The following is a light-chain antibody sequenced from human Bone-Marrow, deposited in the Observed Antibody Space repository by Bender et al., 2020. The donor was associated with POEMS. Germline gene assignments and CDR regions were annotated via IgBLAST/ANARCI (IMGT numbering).Light chain of an antibody. Sequence: QSALTQPPSVSGSPGQSVTISCSGASSDVSFYTRVSWFQQHPNKAPKLMIYEVSKRPSGVSNRFSGSKSGNTASLTISGLQAGDEADYYCSSYDGTTLVLFGGGTKLTVL. CDR1: SSDVSFYTR. J-gene: IGLJ2*01. V-gene: IGLV2-23*02. CDR3: SSYDGTTLVL. CDR2: EVS.